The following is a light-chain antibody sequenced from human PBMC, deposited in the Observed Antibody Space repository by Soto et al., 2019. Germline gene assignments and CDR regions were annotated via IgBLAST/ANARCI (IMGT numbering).Light chain of an antibody. J-gene: IGKJ1*01. V-gene: IGKV1-39*01. CDR1: QSISNS. CDR3: QQSYSNPMT. CDR2: ASS. Sequence: DIQMTQSPSSLSASIGDRVFISCRASQSISNSLHWYQQQPGKAPKLLIYASSNLQSGVPSRFSGSGSGTDFTLTFSDLQPCDCAVYSCQQSYSNPMTFGQGNKVEI.